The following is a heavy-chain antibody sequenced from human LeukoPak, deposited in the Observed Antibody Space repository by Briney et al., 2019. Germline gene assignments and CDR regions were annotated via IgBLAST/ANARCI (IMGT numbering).Heavy chain of an antibody. D-gene: IGHD2-2*01. J-gene: IGHJ6*02. CDR2: FDPEDGET. CDR1: GYTLTELS. V-gene: IGHV1-24*01. CDR3: ATEVVVVPAAMVYYYGMDV. Sequence: ASVKVSCKVSGYTLTELSMPWVRQAPGKGLEWMGGFDPEDGETIYAQKFQGRVTMTEDTSTDTAYMELSSLRSEDTAVYYCATEVVVVPAAMVYYYGMDVWGQGTTVTVSS.